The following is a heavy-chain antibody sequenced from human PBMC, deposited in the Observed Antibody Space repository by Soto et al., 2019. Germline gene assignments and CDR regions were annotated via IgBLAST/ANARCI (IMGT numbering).Heavy chain of an antibody. CDR2: IFDSGNA. J-gene: IGHJ4*02. CDR3: ASHRRTTVAKFYFDN. V-gene: IGHV4-59*08. D-gene: IGHD4-4*01. CDR1: GGSINSYC. Sequence: QVQLQESGPGLVKPSETLSLTCTVSGGSINSYCWSWIRQPPGKGLEWIVYIFDSGNANDNPSLTSRVTISVDTSKNQFSLKLTSVTAADTAVYYCASHRRTTVAKFYFDNWGQGALVTVSS.